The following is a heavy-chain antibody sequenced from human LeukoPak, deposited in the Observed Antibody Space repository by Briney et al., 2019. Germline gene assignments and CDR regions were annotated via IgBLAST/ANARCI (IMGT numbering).Heavy chain of an antibody. V-gene: IGHV5-51*01. CDR2: IYPGDSDT. D-gene: IGHD2-2*01. J-gene: IGHJ6*03. Sequence: GESLKISCKGSGYSFTSYWIGWVRQMPGKGLEWMGIIYPGDSDTRYSPSFQGQVTISADKSISTAYLQWSSLKASDTAMYYCARHRSLVVPADRRDYYYYYMYVWGKGTTVTVSS. CDR3: ARHRSLVVPADRRDYYYYYMYV. CDR1: GYSFTSYW.